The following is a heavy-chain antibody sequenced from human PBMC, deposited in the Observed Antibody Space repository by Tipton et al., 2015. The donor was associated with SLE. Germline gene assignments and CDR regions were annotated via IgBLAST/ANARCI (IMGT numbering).Heavy chain of an antibody. V-gene: IGHV3-23*01. CDR2: ITTSGDDT. J-gene: IGHJ4*02. CDR1: GFAFSFHT. D-gene: IGHD5-18*01. Sequence: SLRLSCTASGFAFSFHTMTWVRQAPGKGLEWVSAITTSGDDTYYADSVKGRFTISRDNSKNTLYLQMNSLRAEDTALYYCAKGDTSMGYYWGQGTLVTVSS. CDR3: AKGDTSMGYY.